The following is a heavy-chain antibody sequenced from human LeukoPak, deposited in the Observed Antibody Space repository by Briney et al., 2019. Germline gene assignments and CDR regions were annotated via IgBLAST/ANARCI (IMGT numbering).Heavy chain of an antibody. V-gene: IGHV1-2*02. Sequence: ASVKVSCKASGYTFTGYYMHWVRQAPGQGLEWMGWINPNSGGTNYAQKLQGRVTMTRDTSISTAYMELSKLRSDDTAVYYCARVPQTVRGVIGYYGMDVWGQGTTVTVSS. CDR3: ARVPQTVRGVIGYYGMDV. D-gene: IGHD3-10*02. CDR1: GYTFTGYY. CDR2: INPNSGGT. J-gene: IGHJ6*02.